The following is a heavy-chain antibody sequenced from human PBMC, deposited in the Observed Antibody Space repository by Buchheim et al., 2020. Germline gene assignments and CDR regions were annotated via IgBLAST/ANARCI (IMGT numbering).Heavy chain of an antibody. CDR2: IRNKAHGGTA. V-gene: IGHV3-49*03. Sequence: EVQLVESGGDLVQPGRSLRLSCTTSGFTFGAYPVSWFRQAPGKGLEWVGFIRNKAHGGTAEYAASVQGRFTISRDDSKSIAWLQMNSLKTEDAAIYYCCREDAGVIDYWGQGTL. D-gene: IGHD3-10*01. CDR3: CREDAGVIDY. J-gene: IGHJ4*02. CDR1: GFTFGAYP.